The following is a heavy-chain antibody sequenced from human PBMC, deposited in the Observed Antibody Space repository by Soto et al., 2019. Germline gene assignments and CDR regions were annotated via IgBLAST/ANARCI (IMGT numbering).Heavy chain of an antibody. Sequence: PGGSLRLSWAASGFSFKDYYMTWMRQTPEKGLEWISTITSSVGNAYYAASVNGRVTISRYNAHNSPYLQMSGLRGEDTALYSCARHLYTNYVNYFDLWGDGTLVTVS. CDR3: ARHLYTNYVNYFDL. CDR2: ITSSVGNA. CDR1: GFSFKDYY. V-gene: IGHV3-11*01. D-gene: IGHD3-16*01. J-gene: IGHJ5*02.